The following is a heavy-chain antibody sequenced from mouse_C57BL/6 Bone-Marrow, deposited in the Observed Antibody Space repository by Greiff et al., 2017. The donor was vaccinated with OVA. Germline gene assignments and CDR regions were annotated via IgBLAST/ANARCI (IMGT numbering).Heavy chain of an antibody. V-gene: IGHV1-55*01. CDR1: GYTFTSYW. CDR2: IYPGSGST. Sequence: QVQLQQPGAELVKPGASVKMSCKASGYTFTSYWITWVKQRPGQGLEWIGDIYPGSGSTNYNEKFKSKATLTVDTSSSTAYMQLSSLTSEDSAVYYCAAYYYGSILYYFDYWGQGTTLTVSS. CDR3: AAYYYGSILYYFDY. J-gene: IGHJ2*01. D-gene: IGHD1-1*01.